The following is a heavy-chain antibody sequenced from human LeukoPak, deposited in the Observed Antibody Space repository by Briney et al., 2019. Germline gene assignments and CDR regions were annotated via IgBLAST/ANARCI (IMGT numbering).Heavy chain of an antibody. J-gene: IGHJ4*02. Sequence: GGSLRLSCAASGFTFSNAWMSWVRQAPGKGLEWVGRIKSKTDGGTTDYAAPVKGRFTISRDDSKNTLHLQMNSLKTEDTAVYYCTTFHRPGYSYGWDFDYWGQGTLVTVSS. CDR2: IKSKTDGGTT. CDR1: GFTFSNAW. D-gene: IGHD5-18*01. V-gene: IGHV3-15*01. CDR3: TTFHRPGYSYGWDFDY.